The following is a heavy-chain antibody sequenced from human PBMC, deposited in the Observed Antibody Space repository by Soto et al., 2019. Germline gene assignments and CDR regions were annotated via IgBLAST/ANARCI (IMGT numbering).Heavy chain of an antibody. V-gene: IGHV1-18*04. J-gene: IGHJ4*02. CDR1: GYTFTNYG. D-gene: IGHD4-17*01. CDR3: ATEGPTGDGDYVFDY. Sequence: GASVKVSCKASGYTFTNYGISWVRQAPGQGFEWMGWISAHNGNTNYAQKFQGRVTMTTDTLTSTGYMELRSLTSADTAVYYCATEGPTGDGDYVFDYWGQGTLVTVSS. CDR2: ISAHNGNT.